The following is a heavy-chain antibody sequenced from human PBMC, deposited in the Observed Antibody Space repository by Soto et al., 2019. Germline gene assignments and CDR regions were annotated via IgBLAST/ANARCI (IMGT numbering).Heavy chain of an antibody. D-gene: IGHD6-13*01. CDR3: ARPNVAAVARSYFDP. V-gene: IGHV5-51*01. CDR1: GYRFANYW. J-gene: IGHJ5*02. Sequence: PGESLKISCQGSGYRFANYWIAWVRQMPGKGLERMGIIYPGDSDARYSPSFQGHVTISADRSINTVYLQWDSLQASDSAMYYCARPNVAAVARSYFDPWGQGTLVTVSS. CDR2: IYPGDSDA.